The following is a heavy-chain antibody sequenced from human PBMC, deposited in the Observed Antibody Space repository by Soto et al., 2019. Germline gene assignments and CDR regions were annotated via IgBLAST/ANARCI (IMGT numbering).Heavy chain of an antibody. CDR3: ARGDRSGGSCALRDY. J-gene: IGHJ4*02. V-gene: IGHV4-31*03. D-gene: IGHD2-15*01. CDR1: GGSISSGGYY. CDR2: IYYSGST. Sequence: PSEALSLTCTVPGGSISSGGYYWSWIREHPGKGLEWIGYIYYSGSTYYNPSLKSRVTISVDTSKNQFSLKLSSVTAADTAVYYCARGDRSGGSCALRDYWGQGPLVIVSS.